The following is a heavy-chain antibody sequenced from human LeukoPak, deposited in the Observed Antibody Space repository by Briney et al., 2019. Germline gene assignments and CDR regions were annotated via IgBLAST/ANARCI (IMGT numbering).Heavy chain of an antibody. D-gene: IGHD7-27*01. Sequence: SGGSQRLSCAASGFTFSSYGMHWVRQAPGKGLEWVAFIRYDGSNKYYADSVKGRFTISRDNSKNTLYLQMNSLRAEDTAVYYCANTKWGYFDYWGQGTLVTVSS. CDR3: ANTKWGYFDY. J-gene: IGHJ4*02. CDR2: IRYDGSNK. V-gene: IGHV3-30*02. CDR1: GFTFSSYG.